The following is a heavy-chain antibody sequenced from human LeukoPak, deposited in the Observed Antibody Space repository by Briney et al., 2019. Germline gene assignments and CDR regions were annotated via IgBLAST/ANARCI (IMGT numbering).Heavy chain of an antibody. J-gene: IGHJ4*02. Sequence: GGSLTLSCAASGFTFSSYAMSWVRQAPGKGLEWVSAISGSGGTTYYPDSVKGRFTISRDNCKNTLYLQMNSLRAEDTAVYYCARAPGKDMVMDTSRYYFDYWGQGTLVTVSS. CDR1: GFTFSSYA. CDR3: ARAPGKDMVMDTSRYYFDY. CDR2: ISGSGGTT. D-gene: IGHD5-18*01. V-gene: IGHV3-23*01.